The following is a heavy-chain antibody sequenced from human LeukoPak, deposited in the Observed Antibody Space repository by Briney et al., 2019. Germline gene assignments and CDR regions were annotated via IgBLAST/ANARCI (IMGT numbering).Heavy chain of an antibody. CDR3: ARAGGLRIAVAPIDY. CDR2: ISGSGGST. J-gene: IGHJ4*02. Sequence: GGSLRLSCAASGFTFSSYAMSWVRQAPGKGLEWVSAISGSGGSTYYADSVKGRFTISRDNSKNTLYLQISSLRAEDTAVYYCARAGGLRIAVAPIDYWGQGTLVTVSS. CDR1: GFTFSSYA. D-gene: IGHD2-21*01. V-gene: IGHV3-23*01.